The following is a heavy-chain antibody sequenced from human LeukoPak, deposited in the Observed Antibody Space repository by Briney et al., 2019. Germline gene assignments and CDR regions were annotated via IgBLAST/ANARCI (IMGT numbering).Heavy chain of an antibody. CDR1: GYTFTSYY. CDR2: INPSGGST. Sequence: ASVKVSCKTSGYTFTSYYIHWVRQAPGQGLEWMGIINPSGGSTSYAQKFQGRVTMTRDTSTSTVYMYLSSLRSEDTAVYYCARDSLYGVVDYWGQGTLVTVS. V-gene: IGHV1-46*01. D-gene: IGHD4-17*01. J-gene: IGHJ4*02. CDR3: ARDSLYGVVDY.